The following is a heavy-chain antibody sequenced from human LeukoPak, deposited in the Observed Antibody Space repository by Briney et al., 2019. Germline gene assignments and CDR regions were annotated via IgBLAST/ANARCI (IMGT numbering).Heavy chain of an antibody. V-gene: IGHV3-30*03. CDR3: ATLSGDSHGYDY. Sequence: PGGSLRLSCAASGFTFSSYAMHWVRQAPGKGLEWVAVILHDGSNKQYADSVKGRFTISRDNSKNTLYLQMNSLRAEDTAVYYCATLSGDSHGYDYWGQGILVTVSS. D-gene: IGHD5-18*01. J-gene: IGHJ4*02. CDR1: GFTFSSYA. CDR2: ILHDGSNK.